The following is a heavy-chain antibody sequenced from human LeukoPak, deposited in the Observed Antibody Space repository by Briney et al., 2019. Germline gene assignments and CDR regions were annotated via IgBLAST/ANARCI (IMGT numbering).Heavy chain of an antibody. CDR2: ISSRTI. Sequence: SGGSLRLSCEASGFTFSSYNMNWVRQAPGKGLEWLAYISSRTIYYADSVRGRFTISRDNSKNTLYLQMNSLRAEDTAVYYCARDWDYYYDSSGSDYWGQGTLVTVSS. J-gene: IGHJ4*02. D-gene: IGHD3-22*01. V-gene: IGHV3-48*01. CDR1: GFTFSSYN. CDR3: ARDWDYYYDSSGSDY.